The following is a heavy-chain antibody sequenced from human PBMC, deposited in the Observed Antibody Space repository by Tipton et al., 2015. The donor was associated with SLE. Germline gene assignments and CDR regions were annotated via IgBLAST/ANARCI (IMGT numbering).Heavy chain of an antibody. D-gene: IGHD6-13*01. Sequence: QVQLVQSGGGVVQSGTSLRLSCAASGFTFSTSAMHWVRQAPGKGLEWVAFIRADGSNKDYADSVKGRFTISRDNSKNTLYLQMNSLRVEDTAVYYCAKILQQLLQSYWYGMDVWGQGTTVTVSS. CDR3: AKILQQLLQSYWYGMDV. J-gene: IGHJ6*02. V-gene: IGHV3-33*06. CDR2: IRADGSNK. CDR1: GFTFSTSA.